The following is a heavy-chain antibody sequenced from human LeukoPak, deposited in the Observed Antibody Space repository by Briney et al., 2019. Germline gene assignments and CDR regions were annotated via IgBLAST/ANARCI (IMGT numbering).Heavy chain of an antibody. CDR1: GFTFSSYA. V-gene: IGHV3-30*04. D-gene: IGHD6-13*01. CDR2: ISHDGYHE. Sequence: PGGSLRLSCAASGFTFSSYAIQWLRQAPGKGLEWVAVISHDGYHEHYADSVKGRFTLSRDNSKNTVFLQMSSLRAEDTAVYYCARGMAPSWYPYYYYMDVWGKGTTVTVSS. J-gene: IGHJ6*03. CDR3: ARGMAPSWYPYYYYMDV.